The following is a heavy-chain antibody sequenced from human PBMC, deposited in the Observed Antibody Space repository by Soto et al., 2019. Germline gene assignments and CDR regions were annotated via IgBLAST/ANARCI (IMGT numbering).Heavy chain of an antibody. D-gene: IGHD2-15*01. CDR3: ARARCSSGQCYYFDY. J-gene: IGHJ4*02. Sequence: EVPLVESGEGLVQPGGSLRLSCAASGFTFSSYNIHWIRQAPGNGLEFVSAISRSGDRTYYADSVKGRFTITRDNSKNTVWLQMGSLRAEDMAVYYCARARCSSGQCYYFDYWGRGALVSVSS. V-gene: IGHV3-64*02. CDR2: ISRSGDRT. CDR1: GFTFSSYN.